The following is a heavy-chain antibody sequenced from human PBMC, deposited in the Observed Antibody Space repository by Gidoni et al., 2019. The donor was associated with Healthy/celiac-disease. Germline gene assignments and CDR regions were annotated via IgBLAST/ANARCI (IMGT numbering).Heavy chain of an antibody. Sequence: QLQLQESGPGLVKPSATLSLTCTVSGGSISSSSYYWGWIRQPPGKGLEWIGSIYYSGSTYYNPSLKSRVTISVDTSKNQFSLKLSSVTAADTAVYYCARLGSSWYIDYWGQGTLVTVSS. D-gene: IGHD6-13*01. CDR3: ARLGSSWYIDY. J-gene: IGHJ4*02. V-gene: IGHV4-39*01. CDR2: IYYSGST. CDR1: GGSISSSSYY.